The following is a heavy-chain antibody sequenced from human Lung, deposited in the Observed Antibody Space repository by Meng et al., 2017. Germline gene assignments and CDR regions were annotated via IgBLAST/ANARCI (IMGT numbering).Heavy chain of an antibody. CDR3: ARGTPGRSYSDY. D-gene: IGHD3-10*01. CDR2: LGAHDGDT. V-gene: IGHV1-18*01. J-gene: IGHJ4*02. CDR1: DYTFTGYG. Sequence: QVQPVQSGPEVKKPGAPLKVSCKASDYTFTGYGVSWVRQAPGQGLEWMAWLGAHDGDTSHAPKFQGRVTVSADRPTATAYMELRSLRSDDTAVYYCARGTPGRSYSDYWGQGTLVTVSS.